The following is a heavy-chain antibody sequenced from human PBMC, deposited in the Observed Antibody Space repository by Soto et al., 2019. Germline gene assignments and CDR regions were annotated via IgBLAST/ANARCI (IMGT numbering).Heavy chain of an antibody. V-gene: IGHV3-21*01. Sequence: EVQLVESGGGLVKPGGSLRLSCAASGFTFSSYSMNWVRQAPGKGLEWVSSISSSSSYIYYADSVKGRFTISRDNAKNSLYLQMNSLRAEDTAVYYCARVLLGGATTYYYYGMDVWGQGTTVTVSS. D-gene: IGHD1-26*01. J-gene: IGHJ6*02. CDR2: ISSSSSYI. CDR1: GFTFSSYS. CDR3: ARVLLGGATTYYYYGMDV.